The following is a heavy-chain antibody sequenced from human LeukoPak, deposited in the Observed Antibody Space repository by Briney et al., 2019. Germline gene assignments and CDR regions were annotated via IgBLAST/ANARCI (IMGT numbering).Heavy chain of an antibody. D-gene: IGHD3-22*01. CDR1: GGSFSGYY. V-gene: IGHV4-34*01. J-gene: IGHJ4*02. CDR2: INHMVST. Sequence: LETLSLTCAVYGGSFSGYYWSWIRQPPGKGLEWIGEINHMVSTNYNPSLKSRVTISVDTSKNQFSLKLSSVTAADTAVHYCARTSGFFDSSGFYQQNPYYFQYWGQGVLVTVSS. CDR3: ARTSGFFDSSGFYQQNPYYFQY.